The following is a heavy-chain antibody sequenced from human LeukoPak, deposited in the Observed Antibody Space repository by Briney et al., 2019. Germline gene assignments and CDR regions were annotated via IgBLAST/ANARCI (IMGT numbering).Heavy chain of an antibody. V-gene: IGHV4-39*01. Sequence: PSETLSLTCTVSGGSISSSNHYWGWTRQPPGKGLEWIGSISYSGSTYYNPSLKSRVTISVDTSKNRFSLKLSSVTAADTAVYYCASPTTVTTGVEYWGQGTLVTVSS. CDR3: ASPTTVTTGVEY. CDR1: GGSISSSNHY. CDR2: ISYSGST. J-gene: IGHJ4*02. D-gene: IGHD4-17*01.